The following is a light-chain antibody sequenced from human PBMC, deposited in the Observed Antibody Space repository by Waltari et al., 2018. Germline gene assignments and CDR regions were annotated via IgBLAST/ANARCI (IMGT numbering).Light chain of an antibody. CDR1: SSDVGNYTR. V-gene: IGLV2-23*02. CDR2: AVS. J-gene: IGLJ2*01. Sequence: QSALTQPASVSGSPGQSITISCTGTSSDVGNYTRVSWYQHHPGKAPKLMIYAVSKRPSGVSDLFSGSKSGDMASLTISGLQPEDEAEYFCSSYAGSSKGVFGGGTKVTVL. CDR3: SSYAGSSKGV.